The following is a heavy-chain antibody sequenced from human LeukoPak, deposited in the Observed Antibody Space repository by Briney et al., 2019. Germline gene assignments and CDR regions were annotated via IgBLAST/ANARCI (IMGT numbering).Heavy chain of an antibody. V-gene: IGHV3-64*01. D-gene: IGHD1-26*01. CDR1: GFTFSSYG. Sequence: PGGSLRLSCAASGFTFSSYGMSWVRQAPGKGLEYVSAISSNGGSTYYANSVKGRFTISRDNSKNTLYLQMGSLRSEDTAVYYCARVRVDGSGSYYVFAFDIWGQGTMVTVSS. CDR2: ISSNGGST. CDR3: ARVRVDGSGSYYVFAFDI. J-gene: IGHJ3*02.